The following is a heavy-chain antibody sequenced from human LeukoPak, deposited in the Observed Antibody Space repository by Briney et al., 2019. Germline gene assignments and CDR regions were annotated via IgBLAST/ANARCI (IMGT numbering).Heavy chain of an antibody. Sequence: PSETQSLTCTVSGGSISNYYWNWIRQPPGKGLEWIGYIYYTGSTNYNPSLKSRVTMSVDTSKNQFSLNLQSVTPEDTAVYYCARNLIPEQLVVNFWGQGTLVTVSS. CDR2: IYYTGST. V-gene: IGHV4-59*01. J-gene: IGHJ4*02. D-gene: IGHD6-13*01. CDR3: ARNLIPEQLVVNF. CDR1: GGSISNYY.